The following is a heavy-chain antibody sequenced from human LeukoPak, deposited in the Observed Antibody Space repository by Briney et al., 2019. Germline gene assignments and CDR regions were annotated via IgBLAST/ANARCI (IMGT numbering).Heavy chain of an antibody. D-gene: IGHD3-9*01. CDR3: TTGGDFDSTFDY. Sequence: GGSLRLSCAASGFTFGNAWMSWVRRAPGKGLEWVGRIKSKTDGGTTDYAAPVKGRFTISRDDSKNTLYLQMNSLKTEDTAVYYCTTGGDFDSTFDYWGQGTLVTVSP. V-gene: IGHV3-15*01. CDR1: GFTFGNAW. J-gene: IGHJ4*02. CDR2: IKSKTDGGTT.